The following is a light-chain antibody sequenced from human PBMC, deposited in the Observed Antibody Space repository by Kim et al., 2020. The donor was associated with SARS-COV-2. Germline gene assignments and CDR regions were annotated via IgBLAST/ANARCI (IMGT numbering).Light chain of an antibody. V-gene: IGLV2-14*04. CDR3: CSYATSRSYV. Sequence: GQSITISCTGTSSDVGAYNYVSWYQLHPGKAPELMVFDVSGRPSGISNRFSGSKSGNTASLTITGLQAEDEADYYCCSYATSRSYVFGTGTTVTVL. CDR2: DVS. CDR1: SSDVGAYNY. J-gene: IGLJ1*01.